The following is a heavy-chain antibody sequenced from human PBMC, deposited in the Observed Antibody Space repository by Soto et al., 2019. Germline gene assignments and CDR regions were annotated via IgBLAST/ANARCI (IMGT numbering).Heavy chain of an antibody. V-gene: IGHV3-48*02. CDR3: AADSGYDPILGYYYYGMDV. CDR1: GFTFSSYS. CDR2: ISSSSSTI. J-gene: IGHJ6*02. D-gene: IGHD5-12*01. Sequence: HPGGSLRLSCAASGFTFSSYSMNWVRQAPGKGLEWVSYISSSSSTIYYADSVKGRFTISRDNAKNSLYLQMNSLRDEDTAVYYCAADSGYDPILGYYYYGMDVWGQGTTVTVSS.